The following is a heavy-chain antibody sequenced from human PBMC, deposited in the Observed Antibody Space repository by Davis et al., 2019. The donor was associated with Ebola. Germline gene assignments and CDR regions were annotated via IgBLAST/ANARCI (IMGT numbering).Heavy chain of an antibody. J-gene: IGHJ3*02. CDR3: TTPGGQDSGYDVFDI. Sequence: ASVKVSCKASGYTFTNYYMHWVRQPSGQGLEWMGMINPNDGRTIYAQKFQGRVTVTRDTSTTTVYMDLSSLRSEDTALYYCTTPGGQDSGYDVFDIWGQGTMVTVSS. CDR1: GYTFTNYY. V-gene: IGHV1-46*03. CDR2: INPNDGRT. D-gene: IGHD5-12*01.